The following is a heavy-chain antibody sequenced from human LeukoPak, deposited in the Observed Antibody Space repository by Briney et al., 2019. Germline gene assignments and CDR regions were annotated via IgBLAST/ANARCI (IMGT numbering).Heavy chain of an antibody. CDR2: IIPIFGTA. CDR3: ARVGAYYYSSGTYEDY. CDR1: GGTFSNYA. Sequence: SVKVSCKASGGTFSNYAITWVRQAPGQGLEWMGGIIPIFGTANYAQKLQGRVTITTDESTSTAYMELSSLRSEDTAVYYCARVGAYYYSSGTYEDYWGQGTLVTVSS. V-gene: IGHV1-69*05. D-gene: IGHD3-10*01. J-gene: IGHJ4*02.